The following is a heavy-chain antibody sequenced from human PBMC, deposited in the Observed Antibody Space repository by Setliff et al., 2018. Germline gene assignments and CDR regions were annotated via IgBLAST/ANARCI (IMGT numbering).Heavy chain of an antibody. CDR2: ILDDGVKK. Sequence: GGSLRLSCAASGFTFSTYRMHWVRQAPGKGLEWVAVILDDGVKKYHADSVKGRFTISRDNSKNTLYLQMNSLRPEDTAVYYCARDLWARDSPGAGPFDSWGQGTLVTVSS. CDR3: ARDLWARDSPGAGPFDS. CDR1: GFTFSTYR. J-gene: IGHJ4*02. D-gene: IGHD3-22*01. V-gene: IGHV3-30*03.